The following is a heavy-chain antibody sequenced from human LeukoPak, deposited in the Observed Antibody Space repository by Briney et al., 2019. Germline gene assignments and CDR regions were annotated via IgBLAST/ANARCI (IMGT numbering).Heavy chain of an antibody. CDR2: ISSSSSYI. J-gene: IGHJ5*02. D-gene: IGHD3-22*01. V-gene: IGHV3-21*01. Sequence: GGSLRLSCAASGFTFSSYNMNWVRQAPGKGLEWVSSISSSSSYIYYADSVKGRFTISRDNSKKTLSLLMSSLRAEDTALYYCARDYRYDRSGYFLSWGQGTLVTVSS. CDR1: GFTFSSYN. CDR3: ARDYRYDRSGYFLS.